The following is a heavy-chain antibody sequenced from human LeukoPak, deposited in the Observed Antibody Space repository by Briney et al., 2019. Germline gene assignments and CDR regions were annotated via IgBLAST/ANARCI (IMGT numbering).Heavy chain of an antibody. J-gene: IGHJ5*02. CDR1: GVSIGSTHYY. D-gene: IGHD3-16*01. CDR3: VIDGGHTALDP. CDR2: VYFSGST. V-gene: IGHV4-61*02. Sequence: SETLSLTCTVSGVSIGSTHYYWGWIRQPAGKGLEWIGRVYFSGSTNYNPSLKGRVTISVDTSKNQFSLSLMSVTAADTAVYYCVIDGGHTALDPWGQGAQVTVSS.